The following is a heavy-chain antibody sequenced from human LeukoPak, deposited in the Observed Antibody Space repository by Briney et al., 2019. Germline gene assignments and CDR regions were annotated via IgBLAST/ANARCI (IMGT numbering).Heavy chain of an antibody. J-gene: IGHJ4*02. CDR1: GFTFSNSW. CDR3: GRSYYDSSGWAYYFDH. D-gene: IGHD3-22*01. V-gene: IGHV3-74*01. CDR2: ISSDGSTT. Sequence: GGSLRLSCAASGFTFSNSWMHWVRQAPGKGLLWVSRISSDGSTTGYTDSVKGRFTISRDNAKNTLYLQMNSLRAVDTAVYYCGRSYYDSSGWAYYFDHWGQGSLVTVSS.